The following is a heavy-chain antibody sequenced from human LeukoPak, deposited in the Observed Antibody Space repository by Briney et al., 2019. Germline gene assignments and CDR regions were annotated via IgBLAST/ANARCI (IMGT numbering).Heavy chain of an antibody. Sequence: PGGSLRLSCVGSGFTFGRYWMSWARQAPGKGLEWVANIKHDGSDHYYADSVAGRFTISRDNAKNSLYLEMSSLRAEDAAVYFCVRHPGSYNVLTGYSYYFDYWGQGTLVTVSS. V-gene: IGHV3-7*01. CDR1: GFTFGRYW. D-gene: IGHD3-9*01. CDR3: VRHPGSYNVLTGYSYYFDY. CDR2: IKHDGSDH. J-gene: IGHJ4*02.